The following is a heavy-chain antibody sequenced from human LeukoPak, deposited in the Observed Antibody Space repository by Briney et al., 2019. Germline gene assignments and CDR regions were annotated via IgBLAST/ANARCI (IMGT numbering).Heavy chain of an antibody. CDR3: ARVRSGGYFDF. CDR1: GFTFSSCE. Sequence: PGGAVRLSCAASGFTFSSCEMNWVRQAPGKGLEWVSYIKCNGSNMYYVNSVEGRFTIYRDNDKNSLFLQMNSLRAEDTAVYYCARVRSGGYFDFWGQGTLVSV. D-gene: IGHD3-3*01. V-gene: IGHV3-48*03. CDR2: IKCNGSNM. J-gene: IGHJ4*02.